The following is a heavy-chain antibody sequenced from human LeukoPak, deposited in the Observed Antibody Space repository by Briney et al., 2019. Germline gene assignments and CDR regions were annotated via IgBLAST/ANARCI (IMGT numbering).Heavy chain of an antibody. CDR2: ISPSSTYI. Sequence: GGSLRLSCAASGFTFSSFKMTWVRQAPGKGLEWVASISPSSTYIYYGDSLKGRITVSRDNAKSLLFLHMSSLRPDDTAVYYCARDFTGGEYFDSWGQGALVSVSS. V-gene: IGHV3-21*06. CDR1: GFTFSSFK. J-gene: IGHJ4*02. D-gene: IGHD3-16*01. CDR3: ARDFTGGEYFDS.